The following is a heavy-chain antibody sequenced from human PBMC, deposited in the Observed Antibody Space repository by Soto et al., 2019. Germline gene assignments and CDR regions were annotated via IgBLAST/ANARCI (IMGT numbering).Heavy chain of an antibody. V-gene: IGHV3-23*01. D-gene: IGHD6-13*01. CDR3: AKQSKDSSSWEN. Sequence: PGGSLRLSCAASGFTFSSYAMSWVRQAPGKGLEWVSGISTSGGSTYYAESVKGRFTISRDKAKDTLYLQMNSLRAEDTAVYYCAKQSKDSSSWENWGQGTLVTVSS. CDR2: ISTSGGST. J-gene: IGHJ4*02. CDR1: GFTFSSYA.